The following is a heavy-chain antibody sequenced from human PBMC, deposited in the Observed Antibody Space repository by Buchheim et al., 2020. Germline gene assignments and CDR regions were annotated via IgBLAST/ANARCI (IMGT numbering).Heavy chain of an antibody. V-gene: IGHV4-30-4*01. J-gene: IGHJ4*02. CDR3: ARDKFPYYDSSGYHYFDY. CDR2: IYYSGST. D-gene: IGHD3-22*01. Sequence: QVQLQESGPGLAKPSQTLSLTCTVSGGSISSGDYYWSWIRQPPGKGLEWIGYIYYSGSTYYNPSLKSRVTISVDTSKNQFSLKLSSVTAADTAVYYCARDKFPYYDSSGYHYFDYWGQGTL. CDR1: GGSISSGDYY.